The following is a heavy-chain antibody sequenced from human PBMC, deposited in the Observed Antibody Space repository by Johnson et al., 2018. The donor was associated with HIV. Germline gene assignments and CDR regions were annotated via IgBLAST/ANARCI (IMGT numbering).Heavy chain of an antibody. CDR2: TKNKANSYTT. V-gene: IGHV3-72*01. D-gene: IGHD2-21*01. J-gene: IGHJ3*02. Sequence: MHLVESGGGLVQPGGSLRLSCVGSGFSFSDHFMNWVRQAAGKGLEWVGRTKNKANSYTTEYAASVKGRFTISRDDSKNSLYLQMNSLKTEDTAVYYCALSYSLDAFDIWGQGTMVTVSS. CDR1: GFSFSDHF. CDR3: ALSYSLDAFDI.